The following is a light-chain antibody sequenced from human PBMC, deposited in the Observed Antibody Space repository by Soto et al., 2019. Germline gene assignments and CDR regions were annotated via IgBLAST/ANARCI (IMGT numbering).Light chain of an antibody. V-gene: IGKV1-33*01. CDR2: DAS. Sequence: DIQLTQSPSSLSASVGDRVTITCQASQAIITYLNWFQQKPGKAPKLLIYDASHLETGAPSSFCRSGSGTAFTFTISSLQPEDIGTYFCQQYDNLPLTFGGGTKVEV. CDR3: QQYDNLPLT. CDR1: QAIITY. J-gene: IGKJ4*02.